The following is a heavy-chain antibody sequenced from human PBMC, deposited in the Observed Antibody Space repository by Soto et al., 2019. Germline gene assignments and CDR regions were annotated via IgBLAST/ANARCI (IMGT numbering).Heavy chain of an antibody. CDR1: GFSLSSSRMG. Sequence: QVTLQESGPVLVKPTETLTLTCTVSGFSLSSSRMGVTWIRQPPRKPLEWVAHIFSNDEKSYSTCLKRSLSSSKERSKNQVVLTMTHMDPVATATYYCARIHDGWSFFDYWGQGTLVSVSS. CDR2: IFSNDEK. CDR3: ARIHDGWSFFDY. J-gene: IGHJ4*02. D-gene: IGHD3-3*01. V-gene: IGHV2-26*01.